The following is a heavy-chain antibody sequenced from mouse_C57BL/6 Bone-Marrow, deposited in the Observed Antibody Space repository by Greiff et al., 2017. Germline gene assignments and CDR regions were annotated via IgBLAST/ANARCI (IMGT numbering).Heavy chain of an antibody. Sequence: VQLQQPGAELVRPGSSVKLSCKASGYTFTSYWMDWVKQRPGQGLEWIGNIYPSDSETHYNQKFKDKATLTVDKSSSTAYMQLSSLTSEDSAVYYCVRKGWLPYAMDYWGQGTSVTVSS. J-gene: IGHJ4*01. D-gene: IGHD2-3*01. CDR2: IYPSDSET. V-gene: IGHV1-61*01. CDR3: VRKGWLPYAMDY. CDR1: GYTFTSYW.